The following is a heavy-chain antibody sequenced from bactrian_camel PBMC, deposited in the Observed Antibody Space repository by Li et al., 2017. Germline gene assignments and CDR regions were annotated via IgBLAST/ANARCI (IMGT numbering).Heavy chain of an antibody. CDR1: GFTFSNNW. CDR2: IDAGGGNT. Sequence: HVQLVESGGDLVQPGGSLTLSCAASGFTFSNNWMHWVRQAPGKGLEWVSTIDAGGGNTYYADSVKGRFTISRDNAKNTLYLQMDSLKPEDTAVYYCSAARGRAAMPPCPGQGTQVTVS. J-gene: IGHJ4*01. D-gene: IGHD3*01. V-gene: IGHV3S1*01.